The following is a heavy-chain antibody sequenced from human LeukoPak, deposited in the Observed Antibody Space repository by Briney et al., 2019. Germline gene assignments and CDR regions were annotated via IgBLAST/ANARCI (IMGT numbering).Heavy chain of an antibody. D-gene: IGHD3-22*01. V-gene: IGHV3-48*03. J-gene: IGHJ4*02. CDR3: ARPQIVVGYFDY. Sequence: EGSLRLSCAASGFTFSSYEMNWVRQAPGKGLEWVSYISSSGSTIYYADSVKGRFTISRDNAKNSLYLQMNSLRAEDTAVYYCARPQIVVGYFDYWGQGTLVTVSS. CDR1: GFTFSSYE. CDR2: ISSSGSTI.